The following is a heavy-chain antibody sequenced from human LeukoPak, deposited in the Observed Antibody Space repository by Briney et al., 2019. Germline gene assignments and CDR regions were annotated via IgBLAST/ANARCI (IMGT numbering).Heavy chain of an antibody. Sequence: GGSLRLSCAASGFTFSNSPMHWVRQAPGKGLEWVAVISHDESNEHYADSVKGRFTISRDNSKNTLFLQMNSLRIEDTAMYYCARERYNSDVHNWLDPWGQGTLVTVSS. CDR2: ISHDESNE. V-gene: IGHV3-30*01. J-gene: IGHJ5*02. CDR3: ARERYNSDVHNWLDP. D-gene: IGHD5-24*01. CDR1: GFTFSNSP.